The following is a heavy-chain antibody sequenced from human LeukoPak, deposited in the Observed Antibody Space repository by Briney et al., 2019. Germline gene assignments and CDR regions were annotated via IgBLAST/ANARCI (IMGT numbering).Heavy chain of an antibody. J-gene: IGHJ4*02. D-gene: IGHD2-8*01. CDR2: INHSGST. Sequence: SETLSLTCAVYGGSFSGYYWSWIRQPPGKGLEWIGEINHSGSTNYNPSLKSRVTISVDTSKNQFSLKLSSVTAADTAVYYCARGRIVLMVYAQGGFDLWGQGTLVTVSS. CDR3: ARGRIVLMVYAQGGFDL. CDR1: GGSFSGYY. V-gene: IGHV4-34*01.